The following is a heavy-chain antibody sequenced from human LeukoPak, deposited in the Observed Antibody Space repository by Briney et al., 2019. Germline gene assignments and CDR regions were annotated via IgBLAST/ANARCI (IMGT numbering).Heavy chain of an antibody. Sequence: SETLPLTCGVYGGSFSGYYWSWIRQPPGKGLEWIGEINHSGSSNYNPSLKSRVTISVHTSKNQFSLKLSSVTAADTAVYYCARLCGGESGDDYWGQGTLVTVSS. CDR3: ARLCGGESGDDY. D-gene: IGHD2-21*01. V-gene: IGHV4-34*01. J-gene: IGHJ4*02. CDR2: INHSGSS. CDR1: GGSFSGYY.